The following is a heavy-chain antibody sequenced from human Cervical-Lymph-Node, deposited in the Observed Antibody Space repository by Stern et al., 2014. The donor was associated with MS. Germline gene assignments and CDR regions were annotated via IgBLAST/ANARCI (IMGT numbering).Heavy chain of an antibody. CDR1: GFSLTTLGMC. CDR3: ARTPSPHYFDS. D-gene: IGHD1-14*01. V-gene: IGHV2-70*01. J-gene: IGHJ4*02. CDR2: IDWVDDK. Sequence: QVTLRESGPALVKPTQTLTLTCTFSGFSLTTLGMCVSWIRQPPGKALEWLALIDWVDDKYYSISLKTRLTISKDTSKNQVVLTMTNMDPLDTAAYYCARTPSPHYFDSWGQGTLVTVSS.